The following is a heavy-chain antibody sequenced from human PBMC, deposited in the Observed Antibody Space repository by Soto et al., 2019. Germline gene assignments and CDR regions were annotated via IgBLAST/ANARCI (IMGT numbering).Heavy chain of an antibody. CDR2: ISSSGSTI. CDR3: ARDQYYYGSGSYPYYYYGMDV. V-gene: IGHV3-11*01. CDR1: GFTLSDYY. D-gene: IGHD3-10*01. J-gene: IGHJ6*02. Sequence: GSLRLSGAASGFTLSDYYMSGIRQAQGKGLEWVSYISSSGSTIYYADSVKGRFTISRDNAKNSLYLQMNSLRAEDTAVYYCARDQYYYGSGSYPYYYYGMDVWGQGTTVTVSS.